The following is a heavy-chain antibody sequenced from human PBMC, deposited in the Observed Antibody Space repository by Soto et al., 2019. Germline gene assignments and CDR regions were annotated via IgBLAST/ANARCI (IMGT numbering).Heavy chain of an antibody. V-gene: IGHV4-59*01. CDR2: IYYSGAT. D-gene: IGHD7-27*01. J-gene: IGHJ2*01. CDR3: ARDPRERWGSTYWYFDV. Sequence: PETLSLTCTVSGGSISSYYWSWIRQPPGKGLEWIGYIYYSGATNYNASLKSRLSMSVDTSKKQFSLKLRSVTAADMAVYYCARDPRERWGSTYWYFDVWGRGTLVTVPQ. CDR1: GGSISSYY.